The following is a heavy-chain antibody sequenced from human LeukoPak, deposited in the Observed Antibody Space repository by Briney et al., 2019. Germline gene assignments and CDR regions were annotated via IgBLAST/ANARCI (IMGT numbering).Heavy chain of an antibody. J-gene: IGHJ4*02. D-gene: IGHD2-15*01. CDR1: GFTFSRYA. Sequence: PAGSLRLSCAASGFTFSRYAMSWVRQAPGKGLEWVSSISGSGGSTYYADSVKGRFTTSRDNSKNTLYLQMNSLRAEDTAVYYCATSIVVVVAAHENYWGQGTLVTVSS. CDR2: ISGSGGST. CDR3: ATSIVVVVAAHENY. V-gene: IGHV3-23*01.